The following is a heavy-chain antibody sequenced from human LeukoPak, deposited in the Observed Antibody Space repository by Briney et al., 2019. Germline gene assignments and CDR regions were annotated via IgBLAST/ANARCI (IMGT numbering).Heavy chain of an antibody. CDR1: GFTFSSYG. V-gene: IGHV3-30*02. CDR3: LGGLGWYMDV. J-gene: IGHJ6*03. D-gene: IGHD3/OR15-3a*01. Sequence: SGGSLRLSCAASGFTFSSYGMHWVRQAPGKGLEWVAFIRYDGSNKYYADSVKGRFTISRDTSKNTLYLQMSSLRVEDTAVYYCLGGLGWYMDVWGKGTTVTVSS. CDR2: IRYDGSNK.